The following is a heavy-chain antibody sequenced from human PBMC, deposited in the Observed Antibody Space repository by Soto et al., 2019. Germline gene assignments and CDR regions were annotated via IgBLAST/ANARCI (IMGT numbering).Heavy chain of an antibody. CDR3: SRRLSAGKGSTPDY. Sequence: GGSLRRSCAASGLTLSSFAMSGVRQAPGKGLDWVSSSSSSGGRTYSADSAKGRFTISRDYSKNTLYLQMSSLRAEDTAVYYFSRRLSAGKGSTPDYWGQGTLVTVSS. CDR2: SSSSGGRT. CDR1: GLTLSSFA. V-gene: IGHV3-23*01. D-gene: IGHD6-13*01. J-gene: IGHJ4*02.